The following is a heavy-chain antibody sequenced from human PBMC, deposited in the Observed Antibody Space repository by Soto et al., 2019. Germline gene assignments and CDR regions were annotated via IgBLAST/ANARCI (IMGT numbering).Heavy chain of an antibody. V-gene: IGHV4-30-4*01. D-gene: IGHD1-1*01. Sequence: PSETLSLTCTVSGGSISSGDYYWSWIRQPPGKGLEWIGYIYYSGSTYYNPSLKSRVTISVDTSKNQFSLKLSSVTAADTAVYYCARDVRNRDYYGMDVWGQGTTVTVSS. J-gene: IGHJ6*02. CDR1: GGSISSGDYY. CDR3: ARDVRNRDYYGMDV. CDR2: IYYSGST.